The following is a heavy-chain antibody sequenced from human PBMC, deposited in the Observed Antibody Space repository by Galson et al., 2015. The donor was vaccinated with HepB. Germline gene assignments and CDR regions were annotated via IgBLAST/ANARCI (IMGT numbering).Heavy chain of an antibody. CDR3: ARGEGREAVAGKILRGMDV. J-gene: IGHJ6*02. V-gene: IGHV3-33*01. CDR2: IWYDGSNK. D-gene: IGHD6-19*01. CDR1: GFTFSSYG. Sequence: SLRLSCAASGFTFSSYGMHWVRQAPGKGLEWVAVIWYDGSNKYYADSVKGRFTISRDNSKNTPYLQMNSRRPEDTAVYYCARGEGREAVAGKILRGMDVWGQGTTVTVSS.